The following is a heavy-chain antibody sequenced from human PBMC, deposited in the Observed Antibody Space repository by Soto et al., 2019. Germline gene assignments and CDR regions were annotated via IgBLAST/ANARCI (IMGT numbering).Heavy chain of an antibody. CDR3: TRDRLYSSSWYGLRASDY. CDR1: GFTFGDYA. CDR2: IRSKANGGTT. V-gene: IGHV3-49*03. J-gene: IGHJ4*02. D-gene: IGHD6-13*01. Sequence: GGSLRLSCTASGFTFGDYAMSWFRQAPGKGLEWVGFIRSKANGGTTEYAASVKGRFTISRDDSKSIAYLQMNSLKTEDTAVYYCTRDRLYSSSWYGLRASDYWGQGTLVTVSS.